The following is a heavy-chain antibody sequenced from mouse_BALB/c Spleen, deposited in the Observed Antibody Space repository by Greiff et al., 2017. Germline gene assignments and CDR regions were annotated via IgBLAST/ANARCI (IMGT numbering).Heavy chain of an antibody. Sequence: EVKLVESGGGLVKPGGSLKLSCAASGFTFSSYTMSWVRQTPEKRLEWVATISSGGSYTYYPDSVKGRFTISRDNAKNTLYLQMSSLKSEDTAMYYCTRDRDRYDEGFAYWGQGTLVTVSA. V-gene: IGHV5-6-4*01. CDR1: GFTFSSYT. D-gene: IGHD2-14*01. CDR3: TRDRDRYDEGFAY. J-gene: IGHJ3*01. CDR2: ISSGGSYT.